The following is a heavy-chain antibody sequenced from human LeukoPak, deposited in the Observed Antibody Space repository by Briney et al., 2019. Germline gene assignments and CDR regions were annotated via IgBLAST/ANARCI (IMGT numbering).Heavy chain of an antibody. J-gene: IGHJ4*02. Sequence: GASVKVSCKASGYTFTSYYMHWVRQAPGQGLEWMGIINPSGGSTSYAQKFQGRVTMTRDMSTSTVYMELSSLRSEDTAVYYCARDRGGSDYSYYFDYWGQGTLVTVSS. V-gene: IGHV1-46*01. CDR1: GYTFTSYY. CDR3: ARDRGGSDYSYYFDY. D-gene: IGHD2-21*01. CDR2: INPSGGST.